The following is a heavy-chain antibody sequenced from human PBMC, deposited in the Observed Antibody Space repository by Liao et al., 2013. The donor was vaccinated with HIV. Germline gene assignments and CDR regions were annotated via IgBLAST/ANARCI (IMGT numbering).Heavy chain of an antibody. CDR3: ARGGRRALLGGFPQGY. D-gene: IGHD2-15*01. V-gene: IGHV4-34*01. CDR1: GGSFSGYY. Sequence: QVQLQQWGAGLLKPSETLSLTCAVYGGSFSGYYWSWIRQPPGKGLEWIGEINHSGSTNYNPSLKSRVTISVDTSKNQFSLKLSSVTAADTAVYYCARGGRRALLGGFPQGYWGQGTLVTVSS. CDR2: INHSGST. J-gene: IGHJ4*02.